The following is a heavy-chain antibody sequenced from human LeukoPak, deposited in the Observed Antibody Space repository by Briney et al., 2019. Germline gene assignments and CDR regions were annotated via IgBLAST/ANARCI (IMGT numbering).Heavy chain of an antibody. D-gene: IGHD6-19*01. V-gene: IGHV4-34*01. CDR1: GGSFSGYY. Sequence: SETLSLTCAVYGGSFSGYYWSWIRQPPGKGLEWIGEINHSGSTNYNPSLKSRVTISVDTSKNQFCLKLSSVTAADTAVYYCARGSIAVAGTFDYWGQGTLVTVSS. J-gene: IGHJ4*02. CDR3: ARGSIAVAGTFDY. CDR2: INHSGST.